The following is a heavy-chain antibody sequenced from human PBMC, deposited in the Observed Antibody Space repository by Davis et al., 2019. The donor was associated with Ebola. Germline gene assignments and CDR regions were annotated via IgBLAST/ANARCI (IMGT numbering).Heavy chain of an antibody. J-gene: IGHJ4*02. CDR3: SVGGQDGGFDY. V-gene: IGHV3-30*03. Sequence: GGSLRLSCAASGFTFSSYAMSWVRQAPGKGLEWVAVMSYDGSNTYYADSVKGRFTISRDNSKNTLYLQMNSLRSEDTAMYYCSVGGQDGGFDYWGQGTLVPVSS. D-gene: IGHD1-26*01. CDR2: MSYDGSNT. CDR1: GFTFSSYA.